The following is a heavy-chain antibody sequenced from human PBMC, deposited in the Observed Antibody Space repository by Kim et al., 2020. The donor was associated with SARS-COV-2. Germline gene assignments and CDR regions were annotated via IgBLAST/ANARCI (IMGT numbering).Heavy chain of an antibody. Sequence: GGSLRLSCAASGFTFSSYAMHWVRQAPGKGLEWVAVISYDGSNKYYADSVKGRFTISRDNSKNTLYLQMNSLRAEDTAVYYCATPYGDYIHTAFDYWGQGTLVTVSS. CDR2: ISYDGSNK. V-gene: IGHV3-30*04. J-gene: IGHJ4*02. CDR1: GFTFSSYA. D-gene: IGHD4-17*01. CDR3: ATPYGDYIHTAFDY.